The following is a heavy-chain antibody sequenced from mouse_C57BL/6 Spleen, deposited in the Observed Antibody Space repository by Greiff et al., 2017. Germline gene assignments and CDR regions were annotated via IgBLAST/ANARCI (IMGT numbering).Heavy chain of an antibody. J-gene: IGHJ2*01. V-gene: IGHV5-9*01. CDR1: GFTFSSYT. CDR3: ARRGTTVVFDY. CDR2: ISGGGGNT. D-gene: IGHD1-1*01. Sequence: EVQGVESGGGLVKPGGSLKLSCAASGFTFSSYTMSWVRQTPEKRLEWVATISGGGGNTYYPDSVKGRFTISRDNAKNTLYLQMSSLRSEDTALYYCARRGTTVVFDYWGQGTTLTVSS.